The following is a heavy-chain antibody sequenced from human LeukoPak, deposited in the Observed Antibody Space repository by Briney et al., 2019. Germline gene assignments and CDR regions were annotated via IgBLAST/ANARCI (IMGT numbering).Heavy chain of an antibody. V-gene: IGHV4-59*01. CDR1: GGSISSYY. Sequence: SETLSLTCTVSGGSISSYYWSWIRQPPGKGLEWIGYIYYSGSTNYNPSLKSRVTISVDTSKNQFSLKLSSVTAADTAVYYCAREGTQYSSSWLGAVAAFDIWGQGTMVTVSS. J-gene: IGHJ3*02. D-gene: IGHD6-13*01. CDR2: IYYSGST. CDR3: AREGTQYSSSWLGAVAAFDI.